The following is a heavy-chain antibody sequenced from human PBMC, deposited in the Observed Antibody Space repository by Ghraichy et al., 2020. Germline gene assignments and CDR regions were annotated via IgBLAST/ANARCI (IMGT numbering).Heavy chain of an antibody. J-gene: IGHJ6*02. D-gene: IGHD1-14*01. CDR3: ARGLTRSGMDV. Sequence: SETLSLTCAVYGGSFSDYSWSWIRQPPGKGLEWIGEINHRGSTNYNPSLKSRVTISVDTSKNQFSLKLSSMTAADTAVYYCARGLTRSGMDVWGQGTTVTVSS. V-gene: IGHV4-34*01. CDR2: INHRGST. CDR1: GGSFSDYS.